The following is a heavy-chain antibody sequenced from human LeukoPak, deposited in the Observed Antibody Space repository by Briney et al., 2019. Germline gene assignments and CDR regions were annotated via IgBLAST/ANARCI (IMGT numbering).Heavy chain of an antibody. V-gene: IGHV4-38-2*02. CDR1: GYSISSGYY. CDR2: IYHSGGT. Sequence: AETLSLTCTVSGYSISSGYYWGWIRQPPGKGLERIGSIYHSGGTYYNPSLKSRVTISVDTSKNQFSLKLSSVTAADTAVYYCARENIVVVDYWGQGTLVTVSS. J-gene: IGHJ4*02. CDR3: ARENIVVVDY. D-gene: IGHD2-15*01.